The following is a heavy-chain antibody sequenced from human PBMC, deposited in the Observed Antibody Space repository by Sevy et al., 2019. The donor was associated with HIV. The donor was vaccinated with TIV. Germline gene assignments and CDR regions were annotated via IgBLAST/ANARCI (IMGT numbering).Heavy chain of an antibody. Sequence: GGCLRLSCAASGFTFNQFWMNWVRQTPGKGLEWVAIIKKDGSEKYYVGSVEGRFTISRDNAQNSLSLQMNSLRVEDTAVYYYLAGAGYLFDYWGQGTLVTVSS. CDR1: GFTFNQFW. CDR3: LAGAGYLFDY. V-gene: IGHV3-7*01. J-gene: IGHJ4*02. D-gene: IGHD2-21*01. CDR2: IKKDGSEK.